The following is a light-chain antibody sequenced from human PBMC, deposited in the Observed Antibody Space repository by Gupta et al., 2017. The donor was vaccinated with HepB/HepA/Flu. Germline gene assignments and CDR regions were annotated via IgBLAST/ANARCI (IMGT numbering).Light chain of an antibody. CDR2: GAS. CDR3: QQYYTNPHT. V-gene: IGKV4-1*01. J-gene: IGKJ2*01. CDR1: QSAFYSSNKKNY. Sequence: DSVMTQYPQSLTVFLGERATINCRTSQSAFYSSNKKNYLAWYQQKPGQPPKLLISGASTRVSGVPDLFSGSGSGTDFTLTISRLQAEDLAVYSCQQYYTNPHTFGQGTKLEVK.